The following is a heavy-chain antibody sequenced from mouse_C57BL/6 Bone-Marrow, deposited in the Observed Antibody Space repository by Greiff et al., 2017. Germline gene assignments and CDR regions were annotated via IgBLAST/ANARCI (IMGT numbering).Heavy chain of an antibody. J-gene: IGHJ2*01. V-gene: IGHV1-62-2*01. CDR1: GYIFTEYT. D-gene: IGHD2-4*01. CDR2: FYPGSGSI. CDR3: ARHERDYEYEGYVDY. Sequence: QVQLQQSGAELVKPGASVKLSCTASGYIFTEYTIHWVKQRSGQGLEWIGWFYPGSGSIKYNERLKDKATLTADKSANTVYMERMRLTSEDSAVYVVARHERDYEYEGYVDYGCQGTTLTVSS.